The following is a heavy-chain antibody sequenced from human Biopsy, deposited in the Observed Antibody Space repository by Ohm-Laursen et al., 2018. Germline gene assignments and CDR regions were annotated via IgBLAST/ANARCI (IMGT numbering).Heavy chain of an antibody. D-gene: IGHD3-10*01. CDR1: GSTFNDYF. CDR2: VNPNSGAT. V-gene: IGHV1-2*02. CDR3: ARDRMVTIITLVRADTFDI. J-gene: IGHJ3*02. Sequence: GASVKVSCKASGSTFNDYFIHWVRQSPGQGLEWMGWVNPNSGATNYAQKFQGRVTMTSDTSISTAYIELRRLISDDTAVYFCARDRMVTIITLVRADTFDIWGQGTLVSVSS.